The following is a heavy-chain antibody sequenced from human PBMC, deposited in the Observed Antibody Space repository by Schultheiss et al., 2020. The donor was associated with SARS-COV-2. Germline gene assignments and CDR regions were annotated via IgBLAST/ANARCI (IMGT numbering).Heavy chain of an antibody. CDR3: AKGHYGDYLYYFDY. D-gene: IGHD4-17*01. V-gene: IGHV3-23*01. Sequence: GGSLRLSCAASGFTFSSYSMNWVRQAPGKGLEWVSAISGSGGSTYYADSVKGRFTISRDNSRNTLYLQMNSLRAEDTAVYYCAKGHYGDYLYYFDYWGQGTLVTVSS. J-gene: IGHJ4*02. CDR2: ISGSGGST. CDR1: GFTFSSYS.